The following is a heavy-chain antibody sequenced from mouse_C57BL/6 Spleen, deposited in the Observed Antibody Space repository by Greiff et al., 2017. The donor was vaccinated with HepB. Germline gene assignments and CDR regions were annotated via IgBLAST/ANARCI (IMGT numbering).Heavy chain of an antibody. D-gene: IGHD2-3*01. V-gene: IGHV1-22*01. Sequence: EVQLQQSGPELVKPGASVKMSCKASGYTFTDYNMHWVKQSHGKSLEWIGYINPNNGGTSYNQKFKGKATLTVNKSSSTAYMELRSLTSEDSGVYYVARSPLYDGYLYYAMDYWGQGTSVTVSS. J-gene: IGHJ4*01. CDR3: ARSPLYDGYLYYAMDY. CDR2: INPNNGGT. CDR1: GYTFTDYN.